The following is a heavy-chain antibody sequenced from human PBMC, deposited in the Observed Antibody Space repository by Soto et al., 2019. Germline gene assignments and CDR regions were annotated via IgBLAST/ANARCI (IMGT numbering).Heavy chain of an antibody. V-gene: IGHV3-74*03. CDR3: ARGGRSVWYGLLDL. CDR1: GFTLSRHW. J-gene: IGHJ5*02. CDR2: VNGDGTST. Sequence: EVQLVESGGALVQPGGSLRLSCAASGFTLSRHWMHWVRQAPGKGLEWVSRVNGDGTSTTYAGTVSGRFDISRDNVKNTVYLQMSSLRAEETAVYSCARGGRSVWYGLLDLCGQGTLVTVSS. D-gene: IGHD3-16*01.